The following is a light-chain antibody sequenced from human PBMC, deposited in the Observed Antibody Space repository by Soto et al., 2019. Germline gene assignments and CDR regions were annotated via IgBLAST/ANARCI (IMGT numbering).Light chain of an antibody. CDR3: QQYNNWQYT. Sequence: EIVMTQSPATLSVSPGERAALSCRASQSVSSNFAWYQQKPGQAPRLLIYGASTRATGIPARFSGSGSGTEFTLTISSPLSEDFSVYYCQQYNNWQYTFGQGTKLEIK. CDR2: GAS. V-gene: IGKV3-15*01. J-gene: IGKJ2*01. CDR1: QSVSSN.